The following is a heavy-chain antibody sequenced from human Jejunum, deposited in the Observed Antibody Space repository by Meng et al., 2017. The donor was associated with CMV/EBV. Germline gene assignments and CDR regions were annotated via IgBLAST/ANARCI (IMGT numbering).Heavy chain of an antibody. J-gene: IGHJ4*02. V-gene: IGHV1-46*01. CDR1: GYTFITYY. CDR3: ARVPAGYYYGDF. Sequence: QAHPLQPAAEMKKRGAPVKISCKASGYTFITYYMHWVRQSPGQGLEWLGTINPRDGTSSHAPKFQGRVTMTRDTSTSTVYVEVSSLTSDDTAVYYCARVPAGYYYGDFWGQGTLVTVSS. D-gene: IGHD3-10*01. CDR2: INPRDGTS.